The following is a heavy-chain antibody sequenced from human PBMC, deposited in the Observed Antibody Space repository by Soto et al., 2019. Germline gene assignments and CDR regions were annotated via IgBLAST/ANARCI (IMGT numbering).Heavy chain of an antibody. D-gene: IGHD6-6*01. CDR3: ATVHSTSRSFDY. CDR1: VLNFSILA. V-gene: IGHV3-23*01. J-gene: IGHJ4*02. Sequence: GWSLRLSCSASVLNFSILAMSWFRRAPGKGLEWVSTTGYSRLTTYYADSVKGRFTVSRDNSKNTLDLQMSSLRAEDTAVYYCATVHSTSRSFDYWGQGTLVTVSS. CDR2: TGYSRLTT.